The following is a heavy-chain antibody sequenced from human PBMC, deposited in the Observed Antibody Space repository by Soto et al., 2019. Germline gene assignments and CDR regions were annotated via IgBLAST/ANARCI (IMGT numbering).Heavy chain of an antibody. CDR2: VYHNGIM. V-gene: IGHV4-38-2*02. D-gene: IGHD3-10*01. CDR1: GYSVSSGYY. CDR3: AALWFGELAFNY. Sequence: SETLSLTCSVSGYSVSSGYYWGWVRQAPGKGLEWLGSVYHNGIMFHNPSFQSRVTISVDTSKNQFSLNLRSVTAADTAVYYCAALWFGELAFNYWGHGILVTVSS. J-gene: IGHJ4*01.